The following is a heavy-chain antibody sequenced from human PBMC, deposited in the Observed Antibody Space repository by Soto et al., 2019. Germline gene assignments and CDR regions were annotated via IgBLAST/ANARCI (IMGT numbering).Heavy chain of an antibody. CDR3: ARAVLWGCTNGVCYEDYYYYGMDV. CDR2: IWYDGSNK. Sequence: HPGGSLRLSCAASGFTFSSYGMHWVRQAPGKGLEWVAVIWYDGSNKYYADSVKGRFTISRDNSKNTLYLQMNSLRAEDTAVYYCARAVLWGCTNGVCYEDYYYYGMDVWGQGTKVTVSS. D-gene: IGHD2-8*01. J-gene: IGHJ6*02. CDR1: GFTFSSYG. V-gene: IGHV3-33*01.